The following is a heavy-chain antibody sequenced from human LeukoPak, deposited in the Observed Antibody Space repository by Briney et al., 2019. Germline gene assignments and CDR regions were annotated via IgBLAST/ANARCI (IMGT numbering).Heavy chain of an antibody. Sequence: SETLSLTCTVSGGSISSGGYYWSWIRQPPGKGLEWIGYIYHSGSTYYNPSLKSRVTISVDRSKNQFSLKLSSVTAADTAVYYCARCITMIVAPHYWGQGTLVTVSS. CDR3: ARCITMIVAPHY. V-gene: IGHV4-30-2*01. D-gene: IGHD3-22*01. CDR1: GGSISSGGYY. J-gene: IGHJ4*02. CDR2: IYHSGST.